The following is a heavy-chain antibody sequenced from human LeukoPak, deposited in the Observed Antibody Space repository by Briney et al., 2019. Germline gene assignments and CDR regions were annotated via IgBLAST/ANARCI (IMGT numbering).Heavy chain of an antibody. CDR2: IYYSGST. J-gene: IGHJ4*02. CDR1: GGSISSYY. V-gene: IGHV4-59*01. D-gene: IGHD3-22*01. CDR3: ARGGGNYYDSSGYSLDY. Sequence: SETLSLTCTVSGGSISSYYWSWIRQPPGKGLEWIGYIYYSGSTNYNPSLKSRVTISVDTSKNQFSLKLSSVTAADTAVYYCARGGGNYYDSSGYSLDYWGQGTLVTVSS.